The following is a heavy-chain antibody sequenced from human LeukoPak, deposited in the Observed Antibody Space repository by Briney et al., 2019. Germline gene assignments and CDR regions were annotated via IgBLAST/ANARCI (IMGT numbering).Heavy chain of an antibody. D-gene: IGHD3-22*01. J-gene: IGHJ4*02. CDR2: ISSSGSTI. CDR3: ARDFRSYDSSGYPSPFDY. V-gene: IGHV3-48*04. CDR1: GFTFSSYA. Sequence: GGSLRLSCAASGFTFSSYAMSWVRQAPGKGLEWVSYISSSGSTIYYADSVKGRFTISRDNAKNSLYLQMNSLRAEDTAVYYCARDFRSYDSSGYPSPFDYWGQGTLVTVSS.